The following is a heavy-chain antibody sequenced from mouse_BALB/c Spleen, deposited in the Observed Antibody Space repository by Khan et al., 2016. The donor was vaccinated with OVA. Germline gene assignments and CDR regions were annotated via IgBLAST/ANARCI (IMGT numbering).Heavy chain of an antibody. J-gene: IGHJ4*01. CDR1: GFNIKDTY. V-gene: IGHV14-3*02. CDR3: AFSFLLYAIDY. Sequence: VQLKQSGAELVKPGASVKLSCTGSGFNIKDTYIQWVKQRPEQGLEWIGRIDPANGKTIFDPKFQGKATITADTSSNTAYLHLSSLTSEDTVVYYCAFSFLLYAIDYWGQGTSLTVSS. CDR2: IDPANGKT.